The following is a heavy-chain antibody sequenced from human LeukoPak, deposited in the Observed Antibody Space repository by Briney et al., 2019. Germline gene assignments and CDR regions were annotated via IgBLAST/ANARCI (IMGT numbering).Heavy chain of an antibody. J-gene: IGHJ6*02. D-gene: IGHD6-19*01. CDR3: ARDRHSSRSMDV. CDR2: INPNSGGT. V-gene: IGHV1-2*04. CDR1: GYTFTGYY. Sequence: ASVKVSCKASGYTFTGYYMHWVRQAPGQGLEWMGWINPNSGGTNYAQKFQGWVTMTRDTSISTAYMELSRLRSDDTAVYYCARDRHSSRSMDVWGQGTTVTVSS.